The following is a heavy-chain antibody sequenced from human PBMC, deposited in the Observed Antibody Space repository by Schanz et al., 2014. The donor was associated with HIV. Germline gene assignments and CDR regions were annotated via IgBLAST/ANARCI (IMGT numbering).Heavy chain of an antibody. V-gene: IGHV3-9*01. CDR2: ISWRSGNI. D-gene: IGHD6-19*01. Sequence: VHLVESGGGVVQPGRSQRLSCAGSGFTFGNYAMHWVRQAPGKGLEWVSGISWRSGNIGYADSVKGRFTISRDNAKNSLYLQMSSLRREDTAFYYCAKGVSVAGSSYYFDYWGQGALVTVSS. J-gene: IGHJ4*02. CDR1: GFTFGNYA. CDR3: AKGVSVAGSSYYFDY.